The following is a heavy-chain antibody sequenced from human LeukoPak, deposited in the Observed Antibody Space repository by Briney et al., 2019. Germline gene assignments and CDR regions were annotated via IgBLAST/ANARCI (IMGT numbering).Heavy chain of an antibody. Sequence: SMKVSCKASGGTFSSYTISWVRQAPGQGLEWMGRIIPILGIANYAQKFQGRVTITADKSTSTAYMELSSLRSEDTAVYYCARDSSGWQGDYFDYWGQGTLVTVSS. J-gene: IGHJ4*02. V-gene: IGHV1-69*02. CDR1: GGTFSSYT. D-gene: IGHD6-19*01. CDR2: IIPILGIA. CDR3: ARDSSGWQGDYFDY.